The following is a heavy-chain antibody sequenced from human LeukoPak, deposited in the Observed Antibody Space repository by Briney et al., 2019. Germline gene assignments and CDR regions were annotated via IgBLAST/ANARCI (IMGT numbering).Heavy chain of an antibody. D-gene: IGHD3-3*01. CDR2: IYYSGST. CDR1: GGSISSSSYY. Sequence: PSETLSLTCTVSGGSISSSSYYWGWIRQPPGKGLEWIGSIYYSGSTYYNPSLKSRVTISVDTSKNQLSLKLSSVTAADTAVYYCARHNYDFWSGYYMFDYWGQGTLVTVSS. V-gene: IGHV4-39*01. J-gene: IGHJ4*02. CDR3: ARHNYDFWSGYYMFDY.